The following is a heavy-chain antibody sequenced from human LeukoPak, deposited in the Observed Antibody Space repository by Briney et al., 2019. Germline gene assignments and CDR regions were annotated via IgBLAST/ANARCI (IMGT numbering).Heavy chain of an antibody. CDR1: GFTFSSYA. J-gene: IGHJ6*02. Sequence: GGSLRLSCAASGFTFSSYAMSWVRQAPGKGLEWVSAISGSGGSAYYADSVKGRFPISRDNSKNTLYLQMNSLRAEDTAVYYCARVSSPLYYYYGMDVWGQGTTVTVS. CDR3: ARVSSPLYYYYGMDV. V-gene: IGHV3-23*01. CDR2: ISGSGGSA.